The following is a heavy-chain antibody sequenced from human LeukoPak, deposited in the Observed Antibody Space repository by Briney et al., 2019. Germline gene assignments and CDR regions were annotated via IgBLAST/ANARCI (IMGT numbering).Heavy chain of an antibody. CDR3: ARSKYYDILTGYFRFDP. J-gene: IGHJ5*02. Sequence: SETLSLTCTVSGGSISSYYWSLIRQPPGKGLEWIGYIYYSGSTNYNPSLKSRVTISVDTSKNQFSLKLSSVTAADTAVYYCARSKYYDILTGYFRFDPWGQGTLVTVSS. V-gene: IGHV4-59*08. CDR1: GGSISSYY. CDR2: IYYSGST. D-gene: IGHD3-9*01.